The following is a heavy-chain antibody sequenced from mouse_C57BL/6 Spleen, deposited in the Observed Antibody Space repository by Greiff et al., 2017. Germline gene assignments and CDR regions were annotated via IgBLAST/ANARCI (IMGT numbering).Heavy chain of an antibody. CDR1: GYTFTSYW. Sequence: QVQLQQPGAELVMPGASVKLSCKASGYTFTSYWMHWVKQRPGQGLEWIGEIDPSDSYTNYNQKFKGKSTLTVDKSSSTAYMQLSSLTSEDSAVYYCARGKLAVYDYWGQGTTLPVSS. CDR3: ARGKLAVYDY. D-gene: IGHD4-1*01. V-gene: IGHV1-69*01. J-gene: IGHJ2*01. CDR2: IDPSDSYT.